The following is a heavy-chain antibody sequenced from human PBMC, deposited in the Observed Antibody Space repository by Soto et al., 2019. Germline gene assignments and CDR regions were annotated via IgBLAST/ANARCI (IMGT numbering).Heavy chain of an antibody. D-gene: IGHD2-8*02. CDR1: AGSFSGYY. V-gene: IGHV4-34*01. J-gene: IGHJ4*02. CDR3: ARDKITGLFDY. CDR2: INHSGST. Sequence: SETLSLTCAVYAGSFSGYYWTGIRQPPGTGLEWIGEINHSGSTNYNPSLKSRVTISVDTSKDQFSLKLTSVTAADTAVYYCARDKITGLFDYWGQGTLVTVS.